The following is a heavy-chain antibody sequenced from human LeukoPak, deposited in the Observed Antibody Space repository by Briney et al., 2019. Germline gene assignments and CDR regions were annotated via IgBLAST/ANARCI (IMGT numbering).Heavy chain of an antibody. CDR2: ITPGGGT. CDR3: ARDRYGDGFAHFDY. V-gene: IGHV1-2*06. J-gene: IGHJ4*02. CDR1: GYTFTYYA. D-gene: IGHD5-24*01. Sequence: ASVKVSCKASGYTFTYYAMHWVRQAPGQGLQWMGRITPGGGTNYPQKFQGRVAITWDTSITTAYMDLSRLTSDDTAVYYYARDRYGDGFAHFDYWGQGALVTVSS.